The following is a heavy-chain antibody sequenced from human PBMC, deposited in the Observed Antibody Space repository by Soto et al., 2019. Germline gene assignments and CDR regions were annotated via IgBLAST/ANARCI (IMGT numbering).Heavy chain of an antibody. D-gene: IGHD6-13*01. Sequence: QVQLVQSGAEVKKPGASVKLSCKASGYTFINYYIHWVRQAPGQGLEGMGIFNPTSGSTNYAQKFQGRVTLAMDTSTRTVYMELSSLSFDDTAVYYCARDLAAGDYWGQGTLVTVSS. J-gene: IGHJ4*02. CDR2: FNPTSGST. CDR3: ARDLAAGDY. V-gene: IGHV1-46*01. CDR1: GYTFINYY.